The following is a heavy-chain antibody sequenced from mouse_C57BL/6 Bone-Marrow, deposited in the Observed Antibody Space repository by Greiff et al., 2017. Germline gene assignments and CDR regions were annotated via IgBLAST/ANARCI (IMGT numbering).Heavy chain of an antibody. J-gene: IGHJ3*01. Sequence: EVNVVESGEGLVKPGGSLKLSCAASGFTFSSYAMSWVRQTPEKRLEWVAYISSGGDYIYYADTVKGRFTISRDNARNTLYLQMSSLKSEDTAMYYCTRGGDYGSSYGWFAYWGQGTLVTVSA. CDR1: GFTFSSYA. CDR2: ISSGGDYI. D-gene: IGHD1-1*01. V-gene: IGHV5-9-1*02. CDR3: TRGGDYGSSYGWFAY.